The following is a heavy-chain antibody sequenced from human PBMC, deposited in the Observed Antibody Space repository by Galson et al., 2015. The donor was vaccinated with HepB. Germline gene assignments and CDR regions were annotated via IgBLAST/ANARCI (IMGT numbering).Heavy chain of an antibody. J-gene: IGHJ4*02. CDR1: GFSLTSDW. CDR3: SALGSYGEFFNN. V-gene: IGHV3-15*01. Sequence: SLRLTCGASGFSLTSDWVSWCRQAAGKGLEWVGRMRSPSGAIDYGAPVKSSFISSRDASTTKLYLQMNSLKTEGTAVYYCSALGSYGEFFNNWGQGTPVTVSS. D-gene: IGHD3-10*01. CDR2: MRSPSGAI.